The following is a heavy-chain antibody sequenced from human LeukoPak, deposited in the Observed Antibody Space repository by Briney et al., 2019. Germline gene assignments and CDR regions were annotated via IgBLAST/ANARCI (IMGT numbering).Heavy chain of an antibody. CDR1: GGSINSY. J-gene: IGHJ5*02. Sequence: PSETLSLTCTVFGGSINSYWSWIRQPAGKGLEWIGRISGSGTITYNPALQSRLSISIDTSKNQFSLKLMSVTAADTAVYYCARDSGTTGEVKFDPWGQGTLVTVSS. CDR2: ISGSGTI. V-gene: IGHV4-4*07. D-gene: IGHD3-10*01. CDR3: ARDSGTTGEVKFDP.